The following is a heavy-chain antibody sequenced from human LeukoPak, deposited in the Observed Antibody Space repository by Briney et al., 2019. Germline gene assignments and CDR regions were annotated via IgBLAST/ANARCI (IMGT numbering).Heavy chain of an antibody. CDR1: GFTFSTYV. D-gene: IGHD3-10*01. CDR3: ARDTLWFGESTFDY. J-gene: IGHJ4*02. V-gene: IGHV3-23*01. Sequence: PGGSLRLSCAASGFTFSTYVVNWVRQAPGKGLEWVSTITGSGGSTYYADSVKGRFTISRDNSKNTLYLQMSSLRDEDTAVYYCARDTLWFGESTFDYWGQGTLVTVSS. CDR2: ITGSGGST.